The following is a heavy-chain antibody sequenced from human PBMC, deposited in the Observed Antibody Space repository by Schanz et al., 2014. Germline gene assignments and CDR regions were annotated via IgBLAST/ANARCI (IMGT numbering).Heavy chain of an antibody. V-gene: IGHV3-23*04. CDR1: GFTFSSYA. CDR2: ISGSGGST. Sequence: EVQLVESGGGLVQPGGSLRFSCAASGFTFSSYAMSWVRQAPGKGLEWVSAISGSGGSTYYADSVKGRFTISRDNSKNTLYLQMNNLRAEDTAVYYCRLWFGELYYGMDVWGQGTTVTVSS. CDR3: RLWFGELYYGMDV. D-gene: IGHD3-10*01. J-gene: IGHJ6*02.